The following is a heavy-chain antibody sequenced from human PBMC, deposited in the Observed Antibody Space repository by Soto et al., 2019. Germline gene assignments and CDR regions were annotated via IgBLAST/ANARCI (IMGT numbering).Heavy chain of an antibody. D-gene: IGHD6-13*01. CDR2: ISYDGSNK. CDR1: GFTFSSYA. Sequence: QVQLVESGGGVVQPGRSLRLSCEASGFTFSSYAMHWVRQAPGQGLEWVAVISYDGSNKYYADYVKGRFTISRDNSKNTLYLQMSSLRAEDTAGYYCARDYRPYSCSSNAPLYWGQGTLVTVSS. J-gene: IGHJ4*02. CDR3: ARDYRPYSCSSNAPLY. V-gene: IGHV3-30-3*01.